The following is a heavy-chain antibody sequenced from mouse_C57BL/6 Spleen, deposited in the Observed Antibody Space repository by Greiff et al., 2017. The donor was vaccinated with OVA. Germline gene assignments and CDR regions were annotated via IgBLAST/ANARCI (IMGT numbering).Heavy chain of an antibody. V-gene: IGHV1-72*01. J-gene: IGHJ2*01. Sequence: QVQLQQPGAELVKPGASVKLSCKASGYTFTSYWMHWVTQRPGRGLEGIGRIDTNSGGTKYNEKFKSKATLTVDKPSSTAYMQLSSLTSEDSAVYYCARSGYYYSYYFDYWGQGTTLTVSS. CDR2: IDTNSGGT. CDR3: ARSGYYYSYYFDY. CDR1: GYTFTSYW. D-gene: IGHD1-1*01.